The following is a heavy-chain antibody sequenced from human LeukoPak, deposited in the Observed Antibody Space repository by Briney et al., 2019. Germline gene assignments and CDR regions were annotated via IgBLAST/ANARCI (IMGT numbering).Heavy chain of an antibody. D-gene: IGHD5-24*01. CDR2: IYREDKA. V-gene: IGHV3-53*01. CDR3: ARDSITGATLAY. CDR1: GFNVSSSC. J-gene: IGHJ4*02. Sequence: GGSLRLSCAVSGFNVSSSCMSWVRQAPGKGLEWVSVIYREDKAYYADSVKGRFTISRDSSKNTLYLQINSLRAEDTAIYYCARDSITGATLAYWGQGTLVTVSS.